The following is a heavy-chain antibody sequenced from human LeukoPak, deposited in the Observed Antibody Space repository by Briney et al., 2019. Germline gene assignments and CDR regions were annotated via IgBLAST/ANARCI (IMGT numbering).Heavy chain of an antibody. D-gene: IGHD3-22*01. CDR2: IYYSGST. Sequence: SETLSLTCTVSGGSISSYYWSWIRQPPGKGLEWIGYIYYSGSTNYNPSLKSRVTISVDTSKNQFSLKLSSVTAADTAVYYCARVNYDSSGYYFDFDYWGQGTLVTVSS. CDR1: GGSISSYY. J-gene: IGHJ4*02. CDR3: ARVNYDSSGYYFDFDY. V-gene: IGHV4-59*12.